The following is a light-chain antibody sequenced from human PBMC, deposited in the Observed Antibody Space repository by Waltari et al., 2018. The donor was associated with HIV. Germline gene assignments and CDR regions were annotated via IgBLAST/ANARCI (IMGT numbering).Light chain of an antibody. CDR3: QQYNFWPPLT. Sequence: EIVLTQSPATLSVSPGERATLSCRASQSVNNNLAWYQQKPGQVPRLLIYGASTRATGIPARFSGSVSGTEFTLTISSLQFEDFAVYYCQQYNFWPPLTFGGGTKVEIK. V-gene: IGKV3-15*01. CDR2: GAS. CDR1: QSVNNN. J-gene: IGKJ4*01.